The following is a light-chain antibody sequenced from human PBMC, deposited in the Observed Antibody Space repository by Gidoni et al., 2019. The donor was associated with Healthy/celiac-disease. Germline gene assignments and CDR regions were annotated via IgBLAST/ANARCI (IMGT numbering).Light chain of an antibody. J-gene: IGKJ2*04. Sequence: AIQLTQSPSSLSASVGDRVTITCRASQGISSALAWYQQKPGKAPKLLIYDASSLESGVPSRFSCSGSGTDSTLTISSLQPEAFATYACQQSNSDPPMCSFGQGTKLAIK. V-gene: IGKV1-13*02. CDR3: QQSNSDPPMCS. CDR2: DAS. CDR1: QGISSA.